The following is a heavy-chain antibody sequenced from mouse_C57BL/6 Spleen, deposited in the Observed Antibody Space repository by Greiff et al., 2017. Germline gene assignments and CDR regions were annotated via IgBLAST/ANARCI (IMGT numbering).Heavy chain of an antibody. Sequence: QVQLQQSGAELVRPGTSVKMSCKASGYTFTNYWIGWAKQRPGHGLEWIGDIYPGGGYTNYNEKFKGKATLTADKSSSTAYMQCSSLTSEDSAIYYCARGEGDGSSLGDWGQGTTLTVSS. CDR2: IYPGGGYT. CDR1: GYTFTNYW. J-gene: IGHJ2*01. D-gene: IGHD2-3*01. CDR3: ARGEGDGSSLGD. V-gene: IGHV1-63*01.